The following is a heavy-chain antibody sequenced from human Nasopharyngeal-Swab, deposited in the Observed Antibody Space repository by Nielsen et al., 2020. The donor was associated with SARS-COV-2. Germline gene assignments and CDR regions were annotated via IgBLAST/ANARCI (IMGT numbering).Heavy chain of an antibody. CDR1: GFTFSSYW. V-gene: IGHV3-7*01. CDR3: ARDRDYAGAFDI. D-gene: IGHD2-2*01. J-gene: IGHJ3*02. CDR2: IKQDGSEK. Sequence: LALTSAASGFTFSSYWMSWVRQAPGKGLEWVANIKQDGSEKYYVDSVKGRFTISRDNAKNSLYLQMNSLRAEDTAVYYCARDRDYAGAFDIWGQGTMVTVSS.